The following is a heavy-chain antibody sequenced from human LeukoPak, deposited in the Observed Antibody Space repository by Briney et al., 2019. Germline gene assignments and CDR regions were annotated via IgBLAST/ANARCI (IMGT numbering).Heavy chain of an antibody. CDR3: ARDRGYSRGWYYFDY. V-gene: IGHV4-59*01. D-gene: IGHD6-19*01. CDR1: GGSISSYY. Sequence: SETLSLTCTVSGGSISSYYWSWIRQPPGKGLEWIGYIYYSGSTNYNPSLKSRVTISVDTSKNQFSLKLSSVTAADTAVYYCARDRGYSRGWYYFDYWGQGTLVTVSS. CDR2: IYYSGST. J-gene: IGHJ4*02.